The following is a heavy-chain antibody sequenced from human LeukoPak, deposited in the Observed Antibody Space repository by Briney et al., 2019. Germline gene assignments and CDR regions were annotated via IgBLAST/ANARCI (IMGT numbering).Heavy chain of an antibody. J-gene: IGHJ4*02. CDR2: INPNSGGT. CDR1: GYTFTGYY. Sequence: ASVKVSCKASGYTFTGYYIHWVRQAPGQGLEWMGWINPNSGGTNYAQKFQGRVTMTRDTSISTAYMELSRLRSDDTAVYFCARDFARWLQGFDYWGQGTLVTVSS. V-gene: IGHV1-2*02. CDR3: ARDFARWLQGFDY. D-gene: IGHD5-24*01.